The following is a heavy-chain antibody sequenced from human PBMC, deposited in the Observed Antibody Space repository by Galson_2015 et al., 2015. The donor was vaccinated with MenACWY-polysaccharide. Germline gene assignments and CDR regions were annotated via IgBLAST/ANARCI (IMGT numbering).Heavy chain of an antibody. V-gene: IGHV4-39*07. CDR3: ARGLLVNAFDI. J-gene: IGHJ3*02. CDR1: GGSISSDGYY. Sequence: ETLSLTCTVSGGSISSDGYYWSWIRQPPGKGLEWIGEIYHSGSTNYNPSPKSRVTISVDKSKNQFSLKLSSVTAADTAVYYCARGLLVNAFDIWGQGTMVTVSS. D-gene: IGHD6-6*01. CDR2: IYHSGST.